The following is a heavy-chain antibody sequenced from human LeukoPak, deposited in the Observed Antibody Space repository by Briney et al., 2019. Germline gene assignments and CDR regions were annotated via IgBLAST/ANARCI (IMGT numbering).Heavy chain of an antibody. CDR1: GGNFSSYA. CDR3: ARSGGECGGDCYSDFQH. J-gene: IGHJ1*01. V-gene: IGHV1-69*13. Sequence: SVKVSCKASGGNFSSYAISWVRQAPGQGLEWMGGIIPIFGTANYAQKFQGRVTITADESTSTAYMELSSLRSEDTAVYYCARSGGECGGDCYSDFQHWGQGTLVTVSS. CDR2: IIPIFGTA. D-gene: IGHD2-21*02.